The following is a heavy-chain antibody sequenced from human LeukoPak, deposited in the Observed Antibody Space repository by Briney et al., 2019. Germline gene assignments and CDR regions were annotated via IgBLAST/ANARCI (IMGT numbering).Heavy chain of an antibody. V-gene: IGHV1-18*01. J-gene: IGHJ4*02. CDR1: GYXFTSYG. D-gene: IGHD1-26*01. CDR2: ISAYNGNT. CDR3: ARDRGGGSYWAY. Sequence: ASVKVSCKASGYXFTSYGVSWVRQAPGQGLEWMGWISAYNGNTNYAQKYQDRVTMTTDTTTAYMELRSLISDDTAVYYCARDRGGGSYWAYWGRGFLVTVSS.